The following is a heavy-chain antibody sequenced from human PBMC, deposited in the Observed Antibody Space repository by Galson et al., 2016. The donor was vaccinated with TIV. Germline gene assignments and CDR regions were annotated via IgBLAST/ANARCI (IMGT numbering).Heavy chain of an antibody. CDR2: ISHDGTYK. CDR1: GFTFSNYG. CDR3: ARWSSSSYNDLISFAFDI. D-gene: IGHD3-22*01. V-gene: IGHV3-30*03. J-gene: IGHJ3*02. Sequence: SLRLSCAASGFTFSNYGMHWVRQAPGKGLEWVAVISHDGTYKDYADSVKGRFTVSRDNSNNRLYLQMNSLRSEDTAVYYCARWSSSSYNDLISFAFDIWGQGTTVTVSS.